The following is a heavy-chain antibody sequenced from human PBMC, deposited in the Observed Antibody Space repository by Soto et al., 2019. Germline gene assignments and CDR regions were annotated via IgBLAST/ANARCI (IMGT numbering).Heavy chain of an antibody. D-gene: IGHD6-13*01. CDR2: INPSGGST. CDR3: ARVSCETEQQPCIFFDY. J-gene: IGHJ4*02. Sequence: ASVKVSCKASGYTFTSYYMHWVRQAPGQGLEWMGIINPSGGSTSYAQKFQGRVTMTRDTSTSTVYMELSSLRSEDTAVYYCARVSCETEQQPCIFFDYWGQGTLVTVSS. V-gene: IGHV1-46*03. CDR1: GYTFTSYY.